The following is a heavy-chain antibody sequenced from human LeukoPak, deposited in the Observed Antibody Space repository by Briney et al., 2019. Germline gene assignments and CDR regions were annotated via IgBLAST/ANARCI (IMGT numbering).Heavy chain of an antibody. CDR3: ARGREVVVTATLPYDY. D-gene: IGHD2-21*02. J-gene: IGHJ4*02. V-gene: IGHV1-8*03. CDR2: MTPNSGNT. Sequence: GASVKVSCKASGYTFTSYDINWVRQATGQGLEWMGWMTPNSGNTDYAQKFQGRVTFTRNTSISTAYMELSSLRSEDTAVYYCARGREVVVTATLPYDYWGQGTLVTVSS. CDR1: GYTFTSYD.